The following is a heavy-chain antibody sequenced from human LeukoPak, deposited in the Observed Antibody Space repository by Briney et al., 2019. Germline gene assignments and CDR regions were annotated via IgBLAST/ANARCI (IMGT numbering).Heavy chain of an antibody. CDR2: ISAYNGDT. J-gene: IGHJ1*01. CDR1: GYTYTNYR. Sequence: SVKVACKDSGYTYTNYRINWLRQAPGQGLDWMAWISAYNGDTNYARRVQDRVSTTTDTPTSTAYMEVRSLRSDDTAVYYCARGPPTTAAGFFQLWGQGTLVTVSS. V-gene: IGHV1-18*01. D-gene: IGHD6-13*01. CDR3: ARGPPTTAAGFFQL.